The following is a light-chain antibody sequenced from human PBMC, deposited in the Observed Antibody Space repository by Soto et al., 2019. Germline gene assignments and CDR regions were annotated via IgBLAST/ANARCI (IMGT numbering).Light chain of an antibody. CDR2: AAS. J-gene: IGKJ1*01. V-gene: IGKV1-9*01. CDR1: QGISSY. CDR3: QQLNSHQGT. Sequence: DIQLTQSPSFLSASVGDRVTITCRASQGISSYLAWYQQKPGKAPKLLIYAASTLQSGVPSRFSGSGSGTEFTLTISSLQPEDFATYYCQQLNSHQGTFGQGTKVEIK.